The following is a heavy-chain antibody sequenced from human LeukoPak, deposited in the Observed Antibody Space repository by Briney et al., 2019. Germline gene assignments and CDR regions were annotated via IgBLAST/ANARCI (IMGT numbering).Heavy chain of an antibody. CDR2: ISYDGSNK. Sequence: GRSLRLSCAASGFTFSSYAMHWVRQAPGKGLEWVAVISYDGSNKYYADSVKGRFTISRDNSKNTLYLQMNSLRAEDTAVYYCARIPNLDLYCSSTSCSGYGMDVWGKGTTVIVSS. J-gene: IGHJ6*04. CDR1: GFTFSSYA. D-gene: IGHD2-2*01. CDR3: ARIPNLDLYCSSTSCSGYGMDV. V-gene: IGHV3-30*01.